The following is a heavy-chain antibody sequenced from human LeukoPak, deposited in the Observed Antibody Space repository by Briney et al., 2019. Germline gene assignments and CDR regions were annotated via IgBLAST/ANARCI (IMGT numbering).Heavy chain of an antibody. V-gene: IGHV3-53*01. J-gene: IGHJ4*02. CDR2: IYSGGDT. D-gene: IGHD6-13*01. Sequence: TGGSLRLSCAASGFIVSSNYMSWVRQAPGKGLEWVSIIYSGGDTYYAGSVKGRFIISRDNSKNTLYLQMNSLRAEDTAVYYCAKTYPPPAAGFDYWGRGALVTVSS. CDR1: GFIVSSNY. CDR3: AKTYPPPAAGFDY.